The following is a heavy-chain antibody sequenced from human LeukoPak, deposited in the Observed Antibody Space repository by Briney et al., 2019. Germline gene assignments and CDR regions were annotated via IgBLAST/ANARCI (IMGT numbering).Heavy chain of an antibody. Sequence: SETLSLTCTVSGGSINNYYWTWLRQPPGKTLEWIGYVYYNGRTNYNPSLRSRVTISVDTSKNQFSLNLSFVTAADTAMYYCARIQDSGLSDYWGQGTLITVSS. CDR1: GGSINNYY. V-gene: IGHV4-59*01. CDR3: ARIQDSGLSDY. J-gene: IGHJ4*02. CDR2: VYYNGRT. D-gene: IGHD3-10*01.